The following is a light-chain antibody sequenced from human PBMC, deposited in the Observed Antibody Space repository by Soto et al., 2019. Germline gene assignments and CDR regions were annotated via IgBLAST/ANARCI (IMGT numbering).Light chain of an antibody. CDR3: GSYTSTDTPFV. CDR1: STHVGGYNY. CDR2: EVS. Sequence: PALAQLCSVSAYPGQTITTSCTGTSTHVGGYNYVSRHQHHPGKGLILIIYEVSSRSSVVSDLFSGSKSGNKASLIISNLEAEEESDYYCGSYTSTDTPFVCGTGTKVTV. V-gene: IGLV2-14*01. J-gene: IGLJ1*01.